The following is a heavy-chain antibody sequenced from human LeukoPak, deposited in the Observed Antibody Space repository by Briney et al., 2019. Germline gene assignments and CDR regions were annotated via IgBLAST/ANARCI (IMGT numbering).Heavy chain of an antibody. D-gene: IGHD3-22*01. Sequence: GGSLRLSCAASGFTFSSYSMNWVRKAPGKGLEWVSSISSSSSYIYYADSVKGRSTISRDNAKNSLYLQMNSLRAEDTAVYYCAREWDYYDGGYFDYWGQGTLVTVSS. V-gene: IGHV3-21*01. CDR3: AREWDYYDGGYFDY. J-gene: IGHJ4*02. CDR2: ISSSSSYI. CDR1: GFTFSSYS.